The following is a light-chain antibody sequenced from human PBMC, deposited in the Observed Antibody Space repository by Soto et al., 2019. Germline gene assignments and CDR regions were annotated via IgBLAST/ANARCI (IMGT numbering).Light chain of an antibody. J-gene: IGLJ1*01. Sequence: QSVLTQPPSASGSPGQSVTISCTGSSSDVGGYNYVSWYQHHLGKAPKLMIYEVSKRPSGVPDRFSGSKSGNTASLTVSGLQAEDEADYYCSSYAGSNNSVFGTGTKLTVL. CDR3: SSYAGSNNSV. CDR1: SSDVGGYNY. CDR2: EVS. V-gene: IGLV2-8*01.